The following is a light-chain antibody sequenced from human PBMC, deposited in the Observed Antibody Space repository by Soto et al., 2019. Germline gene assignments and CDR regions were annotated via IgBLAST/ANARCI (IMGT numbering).Light chain of an antibody. CDR1: QGIGNY. V-gene: IGKV1-27*01. CDR2: GAS. J-gene: IGKJ4*01. CDR3: QKYNTAPLT. Sequence: IQMTQSPSSLSASVGDRVTITCRASQGIGNYLAWFQQKPGKIPKLLIYGASALQSGVPSRFSGTGSGTEFTLTISSLHPEDVATYYCQKYNTAPLTFGGGTKVDIK.